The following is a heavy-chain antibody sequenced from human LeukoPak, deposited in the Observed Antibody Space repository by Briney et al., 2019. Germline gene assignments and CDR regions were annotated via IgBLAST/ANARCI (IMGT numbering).Heavy chain of an antibody. D-gene: IGHD3-3*01. CDR2: IIPIFGTA. CDR1: GGTFSSYA. CDR3: ARDSVSIHYDFWSGSPISPSGYYMDV. V-gene: IGHV1-69*06. J-gene: IGHJ6*03. Sequence: GASVKVSCKASGGTFSSYAISWVRQAPGQGLEWMGGIIPIFGTANYAQKFQGRVTITADKSTSTAYMELSSLRSEDTAVYYCARDSVSIHYDFWSGSPISPSGYYMDVWGKGTTVTVSS.